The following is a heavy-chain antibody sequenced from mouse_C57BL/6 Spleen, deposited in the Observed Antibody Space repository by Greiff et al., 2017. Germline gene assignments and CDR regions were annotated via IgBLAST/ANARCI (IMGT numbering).Heavy chain of an antibody. Sequence: QVQLQQPGAELVKPGASVKLSCKASGYTFTSYWMHWVKQRPGQGLEWIGMIHPNSGSTNYNEKFTSKATLTVDKSSSTAYMQLSSLTSEDSAVYYCERRNYDGSWFAYWGQGTLVTVSA. CDR1: GYTFTSYW. D-gene: IGHD1-1*01. V-gene: IGHV1-64*01. J-gene: IGHJ3*01. CDR3: ERRNYDGSWFAY. CDR2: IHPNSGST.